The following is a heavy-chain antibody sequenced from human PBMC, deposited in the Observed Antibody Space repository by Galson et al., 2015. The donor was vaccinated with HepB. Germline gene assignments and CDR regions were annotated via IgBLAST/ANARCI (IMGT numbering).Heavy chain of an antibody. CDR1: GFTFSSYV. V-gene: IGHV3-30*04. D-gene: IGHD1-7*01. Sequence: SLRLSCAASGFTFSSYVMHWVRQAPGEGLEWVAVTSYDGINKYYADSVKGRFTISRDNSKNTLYLQMNSLRTEDTAVYYCARSRYNWNYRAVGYPGHWGQGTLVTVSS. CDR2: TSYDGINK. CDR3: ARSRYNWNYRAVGYPGH. J-gene: IGHJ4*02.